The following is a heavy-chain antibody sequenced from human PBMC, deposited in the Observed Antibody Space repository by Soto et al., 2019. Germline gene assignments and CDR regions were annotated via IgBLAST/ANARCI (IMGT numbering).Heavy chain of an antibody. D-gene: IGHD3-3*01. CDR3: AREVVLRFPYRGFDP. J-gene: IGHJ5*02. CDR2: IWYDGSNK. CDR1: GFSFSSYG. Sequence: GGSLGLSCAASGFSFSSYGMHWVRQDPGKGLEWVAVIWYDGSNKYYADSVKGRFTISRDNSKNTLYLQMNSLRAEDTAVYYSAREVVLRFPYRGFDPWGQGTLVTVSS. V-gene: IGHV3-33*01.